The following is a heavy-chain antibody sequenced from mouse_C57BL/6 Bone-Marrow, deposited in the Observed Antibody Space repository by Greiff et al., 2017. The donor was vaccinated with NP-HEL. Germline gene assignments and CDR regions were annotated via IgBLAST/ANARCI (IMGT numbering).Heavy chain of an antibody. V-gene: IGHV1-62-2*01. CDR3: ARHEGLFYYFDY. CDR2: FYPGSGSI. D-gene: IGHD3-3*01. Sequence: QVQLKPSGAELVNPGASVKLSCKASGYTFTEYTIHWVKQRSGQGLEWIGWFYPGSGSIKYNENFKDKATLTADKSSSTVYMELSRLTSEDSAVYFCARHEGLFYYFDYWGQGTTLTVSS. CDR1: GYTFTEYT. J-gene: IGHJ2*01.